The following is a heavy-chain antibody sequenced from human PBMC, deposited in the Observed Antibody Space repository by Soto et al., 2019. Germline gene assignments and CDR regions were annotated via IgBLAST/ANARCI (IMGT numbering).Heavy chain of an antibody. Sequence: TSETLSLTCTVSGAAVTSTSYSWGWIRQSPGKGLEWIGGVYYRGSTYYNPSLKSRVAISVDASKNQFSLRLSSVTAADTAVYYCVKTAKIVVAWSFDPWGLGPRVTVSS. CDR1: GAAVTSTSYS. D-gene: IGHD2-21*01. CDR2: VYYRGST. CDR3: VKTAKIVVAWSFDP. V-gene: IGHV4-39*01. J-gene: IGHJ5*02.